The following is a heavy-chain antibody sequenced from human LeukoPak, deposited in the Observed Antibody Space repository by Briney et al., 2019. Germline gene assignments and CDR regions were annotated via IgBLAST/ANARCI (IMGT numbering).Heavy chain of an antibody. CDR2: IGWNSART. D-gene: IGHD3-10*01. V-gene: IGHV3-9*01. Sequence: GGSLRLSRTASESTFDHAMHWVRQTPGKGLEWVSGIGWNSARTGYADSVRGRFTISRDNAKNSLYLQMNSLRAEDTALYYCGKDISAGGMDVWGQGTTVTVSS. J-gene: IGHJ6*02. CDR3: GKDISAGGMDV. CDR1: ESTFDHA.